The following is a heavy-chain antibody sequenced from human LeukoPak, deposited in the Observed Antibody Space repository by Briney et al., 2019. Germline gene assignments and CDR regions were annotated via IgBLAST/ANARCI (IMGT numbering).Heavy chain of an antibody. D-gene: IGHD5-24*01. CDR1: GGSISSYY. J-gene: IGHJ4*02. Sequence: SETLSLTCTVSGGSISSYYWSWIRQPPGKGLEWIGYTYYSGSANYNPSLKSRVTMSVDTSKNQLSLRLSSVTAADTAVYYCARGGNRDGYNRPLDHWGQGTLVTVSS. CDR3: ARGGNRDGYNRPLDH. CDR2: TYYSGSA. V-gene: IGHV4-59*01.